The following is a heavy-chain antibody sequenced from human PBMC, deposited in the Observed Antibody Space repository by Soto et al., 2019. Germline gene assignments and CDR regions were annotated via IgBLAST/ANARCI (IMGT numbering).Heavy chain of an antibody. D-gene: IGHD1-26*01. Sequence: GSLRLSCAASGFTFSGSAMHWVRQASGKGLEWVGRIRSKANSYATAYAASVKGRFTISRDDSKNTAYLQMNSLKTEDTAVYYCSSWERDFDAFDIWGQGTMVTVSS. CDR2: IRSKANSYAT. J-gene: IGHJ3*02. CDR1: GFTFSGSA. V-gene: IGHV3-73*01. CDR3: SSWERDFDAFDI.